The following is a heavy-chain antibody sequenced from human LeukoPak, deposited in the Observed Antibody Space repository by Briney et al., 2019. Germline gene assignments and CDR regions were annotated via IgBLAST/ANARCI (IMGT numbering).Heavy chain of an antibody. CDR1: GFTFSNAW. CDR3: TTITIAVGGVIVMPWGFDN. CDR2: IKSEIDGETR. D-gene: IGHD3-16*02. J-gene: IGHJ4*02. Sequence: GGSLRLSCATSGFTFSNAWMSWVRQAPGKGLEWVGRIKSEIDGETRDYAAPVKGRFTISRDDSKHTLYLQMDSLKTEDTAVYYCTTITIAVGGVIVMPWGFDNWGQGTLVTVSS. V-gene: IGHV3-15*01.